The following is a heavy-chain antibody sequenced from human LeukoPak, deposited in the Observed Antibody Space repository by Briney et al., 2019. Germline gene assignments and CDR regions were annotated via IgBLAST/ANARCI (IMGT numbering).Heavy chain of an antibody. CDR3: ARRSGTAFGF. CDR1: GGSISSSSYY. J-gene: IGHJ4*02. Sequence: SETLSLTCTVSGGSISSSSYYWGWIRQPPGKGLEWIGSIYYSGSTYYNPSLKSRVTISVDTSKNQFSLKLSSVTAADTAVYYCARRSGTAFGFWGQGTLVTVSS. D-gene: IGHD3-10*01. CDR2: IYYSGST. V-gene: IGHV4-39*01.